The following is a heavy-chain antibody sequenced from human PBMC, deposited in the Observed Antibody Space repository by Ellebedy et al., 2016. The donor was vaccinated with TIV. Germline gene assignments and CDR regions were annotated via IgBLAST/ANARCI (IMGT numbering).Heavy chain of an antibody. CDR1: DYIFIDYG. CDR3: ARNMVVVSYYYYMDV. D-gene: IGHD2-2*01. CDR2: ISGDNSNT. Sequence: ASVKVSXXASDYIFIDYGIIWVRQAPGQGLEWMGWISGDNSNTNYAQKFQGRVTMTIDTSTSTVYMELRSLRSDDTAVYYCARNMVVVSYYYYMDVWGKGTTVTVSS. J-gene: IGHJ6*03. V-gene: IGHV1-18*01.